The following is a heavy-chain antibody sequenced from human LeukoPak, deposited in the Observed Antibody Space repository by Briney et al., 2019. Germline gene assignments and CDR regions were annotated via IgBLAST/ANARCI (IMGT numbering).Heavy chain of an antibody. Sequence: RSGGSLRLSCAASGFTFNTYWMHWVRHAPGKGLVWVSSINADGSSTSYADSMKGRFTISRDNAKNTLYLQMNSLRAEDTAVYYCASQQSFHYYYMDVWGKGTTVTVSS. V-gene: IGHV3-74*01. CDR1: GFTFNTYW. CDR2: INADGSST. J-gene: IGHJ6*03. D-gene: IGHD2/OR15-2a*01. CDR3: ASQQSFHYYYMDV.